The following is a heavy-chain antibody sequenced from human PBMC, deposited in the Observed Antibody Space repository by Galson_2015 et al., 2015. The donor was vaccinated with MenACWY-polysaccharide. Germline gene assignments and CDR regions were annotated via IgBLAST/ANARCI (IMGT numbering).Heavy chain of an antibody. Sequence: SLRLSCAASGFTFSSSWMHWVRQAPGKGLVWVSRILSDGSSTSYADSVRGRFTISRDNSKNTLYLQMNSLRAEDTAVCYCARAYCDRTTCYGMDVWGQGTTVTVSS. CDR1: GFTFSSSW. D-gene: IGHD2-2*01. J-gene: IGHJ6*02. CDR2: ILSDGSST. V-gene: IGHV3-74*01. CDR3: ARAYCDRTTCYGMDV.